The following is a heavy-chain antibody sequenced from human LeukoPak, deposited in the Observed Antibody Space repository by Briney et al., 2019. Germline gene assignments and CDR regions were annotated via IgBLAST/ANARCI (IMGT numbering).Heavy chain of an antibody. Sequence: SGGSLRLSCAASGFTFSSYAVSWVRQAPGKGLEWVSAISGSGGSTYYADSVKGRFTISRDNSKNTLYLQMNSLRAEDTAVYYCAKDSNTRAYSSGWFGGSYNYWGQGTLVTVSS. CDR1: GFTFSSYA. D-gene: IGHD6-19*01. V-gene: IGHV3-23*01. CDR2: ISGSGGST. J-gene: IGHJ4*02. CDR3: AKDSNTRAYSSGWFGGSYNY.